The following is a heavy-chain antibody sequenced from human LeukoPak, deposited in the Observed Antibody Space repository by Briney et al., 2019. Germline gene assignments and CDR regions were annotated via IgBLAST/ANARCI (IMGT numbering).Heavy chain of an antibody. CDR2: IYYSGST. J-gene: IGHJ3*02. D-gene: IGHD5-24*01. CDR3: ARQEMMADAFDI. V-gene: IGHV4-59*01. Sequence: SETLSLTCTVSGGSISSYYWSWIRQPPGKGLEWIGYIYYSGSTNYNPSLKSRVTISVDTSKNQFSLKLSSVTAADTAVYYCARQEMMADAFDIWGQGTMVTASS. CDR1: GGSISSYY.